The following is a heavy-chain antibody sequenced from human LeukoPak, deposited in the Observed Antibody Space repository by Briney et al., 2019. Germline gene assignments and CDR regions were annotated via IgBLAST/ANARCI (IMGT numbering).Heavy chain of an antibody. CDR3: ARDPLSTNDFDI. Sequence: SETLSLTCTVSVGSISSHNWSWIRQPPGKGGELLRYINYSGSTKYNPSLKSRVPISVDTSKNQFSLKLSSVTAADTAMYFCARDPLSTNDFDIWGQGTMVTVSS. CDR2: INYSGST. V-gene: IGHV4-59*11. J-gene: IGHJ3*02. CDR1: VGSISSHN. D-gene: IGHD1-1*01.